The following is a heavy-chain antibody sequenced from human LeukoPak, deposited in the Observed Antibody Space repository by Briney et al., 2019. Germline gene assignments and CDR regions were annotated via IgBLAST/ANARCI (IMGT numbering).Heavy chain of an antibody. CDR2: ISAYNGNT. CDR3: ASYDSSGYQYYFDY. J-gene: IGHJ4*02. D-gene: IGHD3-22*01. V-gene: IGHV1-18*01. CDR1: GYTFTSYG. Sequence: GASVKVSCKASGYTFTSYGIGWVRQAPGQGLEWMGWISAYNGNTNYAQKLQGRVTMTTDTSTSTAYMELRSLRSDDTAVYYCASYDSSGYQYYFDYWGQGTLVTVSS.